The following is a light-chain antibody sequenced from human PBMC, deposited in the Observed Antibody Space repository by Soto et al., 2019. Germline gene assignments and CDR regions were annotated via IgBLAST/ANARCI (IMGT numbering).Light chain of an antibody. CDR2: EVN. Sequence: QSALTQPASVSGSPGQSITISCTGTSSDVGSYDLVSWYQHHSGKAPKIIIYEVNKRPSGISDRFSGSKSGNTASLTISGLQAEDEADYFCCSFVRTNGLLFVGGTQVTVL. CDR1: SSDVGSYDL. J-gene: IGLJ2*01. CDR3: CSFVRTNGLL. V-gene: IGLV2-23*02.